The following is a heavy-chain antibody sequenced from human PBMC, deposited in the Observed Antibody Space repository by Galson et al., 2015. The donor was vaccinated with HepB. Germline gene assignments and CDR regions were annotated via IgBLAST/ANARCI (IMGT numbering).Heavy chain of an antibody. CDR1: GFTLSSYA. J-gene: IGHJ4*02. CDR3: ARDVLNYDSSGYFDY. Sequence: SLRLSCAASGFTLSSYAMHWVRQAPGKGLEFVSSINSNGGSTYYADSVKGRFTISRDNSKNTLYLQMNSLRAEDTAVYYCARDVLNYDSSGYFDYWGQGTLVTVSS. D-gene: IGHD3-22*01. V-gene: IGHV3-64*04. CDR2: INSNGGST.